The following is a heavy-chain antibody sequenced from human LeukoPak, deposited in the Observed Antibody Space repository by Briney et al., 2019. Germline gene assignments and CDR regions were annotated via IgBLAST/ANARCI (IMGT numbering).Heavy chain of an antibody. CDR2: IYYSGST. D-gene: IGHD5-24*01. J-gene: IGHJ5*02. CDR3: ASHPSGRMWLQQGGWFDP. Sequence: PSETLSLICTVSSGSISSSSYYWGWIRQPPGKGLEWIGSIYYSGSTYYNPSLKSRVTISVDTSKNQFSLKLSSVTAADTAVYYCASHPSGRMWLQQGGWFDPWGQGTLVTVSS. V-gene: IGHV4-39*01. CDR1: SGSISSSSYY.